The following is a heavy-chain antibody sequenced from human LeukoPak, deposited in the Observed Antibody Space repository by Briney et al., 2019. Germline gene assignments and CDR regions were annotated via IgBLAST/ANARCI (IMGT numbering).Heavy chain of an antibody. D-gene: IGHD1-26*01. CDR3: ARVASGNYDY. Sequence: GGSLRLSCAASGFRFSSYVMSWVRQAPGKGLEYVSSIDGSDGASYYADSVKGRFTISRDNSKNTLFLQMNSLRVDDTAVYYCARVASGNYDYWGQGTLLTVSS. CDR1: GFRFSSYV. J-gene: IGHJ4*02. V-gene: IGHV3-23*01. CDR2: IDGSDGAS.